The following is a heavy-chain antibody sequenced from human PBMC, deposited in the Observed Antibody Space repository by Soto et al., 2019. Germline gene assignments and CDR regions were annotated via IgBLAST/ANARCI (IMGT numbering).Heavy chain of an antibody. CDR1: GFTFSSYA. D-gene: IGHD3-10*01. J-gene: IGHJ6*02. CDR2: ISGSGGST. CDR3: AKDSGSWSYLGFYYYTGRVV. Sequence: GGSLRLSCAASGFTFSSYAMSWVRQAPGKGLEWVSAISGSGGSTYYADSVKGRFTISRDNSKNTLYLQMNSLRAEDTAVYYCAKDSGSWSYLGFYYYTGRVVWCQGSAASV. V-gene: IGHV3-23*01.